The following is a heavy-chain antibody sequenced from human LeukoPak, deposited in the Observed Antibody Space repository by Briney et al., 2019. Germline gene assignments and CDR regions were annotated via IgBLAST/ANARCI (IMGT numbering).Heavy chain of an antibody. CDR1: GGSISSYY. CDR2: VYTSGST. D-gene: IGHD3-16*02. Sequence: SETLSLTCTVSGGSISSYYWSWIRQPAGKGLEWIGRVYTSGSTNYNPSLKSRVTMSVDTSKNQFSLRLSSVTAADTAVYYCARGGEDYVWGSYRDYWGQGTLVTVSS. V-gene: IGHV4-4*07. J-gene: IGHJ4*02. CDR3: ARGGEDYVWGSYRDY.